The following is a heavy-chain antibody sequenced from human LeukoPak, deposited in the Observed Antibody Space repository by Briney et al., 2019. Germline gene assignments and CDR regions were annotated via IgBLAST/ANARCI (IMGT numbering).Heavy chain of an antibody. V-gene: IGHV4-59*01. J-gene: IGHJ4*02. CDR1: GGSISSDY. Sequence: SETLSLTCTVSGGSISSDYWSWLRQPPGKGLEWIGYIYYSGSTNYNPSLKSRVTISVDTSKNQFSLKLSSVTAADTAVYYCARGDSSGYYNDYWGQGTLVTVSS. CDR3: ARGDSSGYYNDY. D-gene: IGHD3-22*01. CDR2: IYYSGST.